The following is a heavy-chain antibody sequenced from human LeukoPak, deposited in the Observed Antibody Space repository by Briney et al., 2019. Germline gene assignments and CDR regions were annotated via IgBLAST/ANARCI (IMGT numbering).Heavy chain of an antibody. CDR3: AKSMVRGVILPFDP. D-gene: IGHD3-10*01. V-gene: IGHV3-23*01. Sequence: GGSLRLSCAASGFTFSSYAMSWVRQAPGKGLEWVSAISGSGGSTYYADSVKGRVTISRDNSKNSLYLQMNSLRAEDTAVYDCAKSMVRGVILPFDPWGQGTLVTVSS. J-gene: IGHJ5*02. CDR1: GFTFSSYA. CDR2: ISGSGGST.